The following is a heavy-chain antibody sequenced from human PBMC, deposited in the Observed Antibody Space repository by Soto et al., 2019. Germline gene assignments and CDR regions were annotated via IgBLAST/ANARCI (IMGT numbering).Heavy chain of an antibody. D-gene: IGHD2-21*01. CDR1: GFSLSNTRLG. Sequence: QVTLKESGPVLVKPTETLTLTCSVSGFSLSNTRLGVSWIRQPPGKALEWLAHMFSNAEKSYNTSLESRLTISRDTSKNQVVRTMTNMDPVDTGTYYCAGMGIVEGYLQNWGQGTLVTGSS. J-gene: IGHJ1*01. V-gene: IGHV2-26*01. CDR3: AGMGIVEGYLQN. CDR2: MFSNAEK.